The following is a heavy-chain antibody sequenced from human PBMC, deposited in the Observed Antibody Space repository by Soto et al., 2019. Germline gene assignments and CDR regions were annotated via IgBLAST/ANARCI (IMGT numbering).Heavy chain of an antibody. CDR1: GFTFSSYS. CDR2: ISSSSSYI. J-gene: IGHJ6*04. V-gene: IGHV3-21*01. Sequence: GGSLRLSCAASGFTFSSYSMNWVRQAPGKGLEWVSSISSSSSYIYYADSVKGRFTISRDNAKNSLYLQMNSLRAEDTAVYYCARDITDVVPTDISGYYFGYYYCGMDVCYKGTTGTVCS. D-gene: IGHD3-22*01. CDR3: ARDITDVVPTDISGYYFGYYYCGMDV.